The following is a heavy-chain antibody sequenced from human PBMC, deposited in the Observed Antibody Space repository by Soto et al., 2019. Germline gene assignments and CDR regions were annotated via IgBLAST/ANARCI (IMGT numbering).Heavy chain of an antibody. J-gene: IGHJ4*02. CDR1: GYTFTSYG. CDR3: ALELHYYGSGSYDFDY. CDR2: ISAYNGNT. V-gene: IGHV1-18*01. D-gene: IGHD3-10*01. Sequence: GATVKVSCKASGYTFTSYGISWVRQAPGQGLEWMGWISAYNGNTNYAQKLQGRVTMTTDTSTSTAYMELRSLRSDDTAVYYCALELHYYGSGSYDFDYWGQGTLVTVSS.